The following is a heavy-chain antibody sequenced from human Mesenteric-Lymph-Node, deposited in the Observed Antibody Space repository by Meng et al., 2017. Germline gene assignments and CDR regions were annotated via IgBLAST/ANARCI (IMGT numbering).Heavy chain of an antibody. CDR1: GVSITSSYW. Sequence: SETLSLTCAVSGVSITSSYWWSWVRQSPGKGLEWIGEIHHSETTNYNPSLKGRVTLSVDKSKNQFSLDLTSVTAADTAVYYCVRIDYGGDVIEKYYFDYWGLGSLVTVSS. V-gene: IGHV4-4*02. J-gene: IGHJ4*02. CDR2: IHHSETT. D-gene: IGHD4-23*01. CDR3: VRIDYGGDVIEKYYFDY.